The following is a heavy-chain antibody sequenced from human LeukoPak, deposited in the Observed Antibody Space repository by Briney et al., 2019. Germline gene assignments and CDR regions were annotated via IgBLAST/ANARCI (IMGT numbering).Heavy chain of an antibody. CDR3: AREISRTGAFDI. CDR1: GFTFDDYA. D-gene: IGHD3-3*02. V-gene: IGHV3-9*01. CDR2: IRWNSGNI. J-gene: IGHJ3*02. Sequence: GGSLRLSCAASGFTFDDYAMHWVRQAPGKGLEWVSGIRWNSGNIDYADSVKGRFTISRDNAKNSLYLQMNSLRAEDTAVYYCAREISRTGAFDIWGQGTMVTVSS.